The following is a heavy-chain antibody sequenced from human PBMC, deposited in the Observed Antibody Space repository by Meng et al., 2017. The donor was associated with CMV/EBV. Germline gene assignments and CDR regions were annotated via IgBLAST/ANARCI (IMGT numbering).Heavy chain of an antibody. CDR3: ARSTSGSYYEFDY. D-gene: IGHD1-26*01. J-gene: IGHJ4*02. Sequence: ASGFTFSSDAMHWVRQAPGKGLEWVAVISYDGSNKYYADSVKGRFTISRDNSKNTLYLQMNSLRAEDTAVYYCARSTSGSYYEFDYWGQGTLVTVSS. CDR1: GFTFSSDA. CDR2: ISYDGSNK. V-gene: IGHV3-30*04.